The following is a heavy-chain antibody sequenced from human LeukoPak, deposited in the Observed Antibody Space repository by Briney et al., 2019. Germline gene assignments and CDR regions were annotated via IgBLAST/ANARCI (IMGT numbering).Heavy chain of an antibody. D-gene: IGHD6-13*01. Sequence: GGSLRLSCAASGFTFSSYAMSWVRQAPGKGLEWVSGVSGSGASTYYADAVKGRFTISRDNSKNTLYLQMNSLTAEDTAVYYCAKDRAYSSTWYTGDYWGQGTLVTVSS. CDR3: AKDRAYSSTWYTGDY. CDR2: VSGSGAST. V-gene: IGHV3-23*01. CDR1: GFTFSSYA. J-gene: IGHJ4*02.